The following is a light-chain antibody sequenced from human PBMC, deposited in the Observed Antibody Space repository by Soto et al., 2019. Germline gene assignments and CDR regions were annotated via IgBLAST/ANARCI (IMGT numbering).Light chain of an antibody. CDR3: QQYGDTPET. J-gene: IGKJ2*01. Sequence: EIVLTQSPATLSLSPGERVTVSCRASQAVSTSSFAWYQQKPGQAPRLLFYDDFSRATGVPDRFSVSGSGTDSTFTISRLEPEDFAVYFCQQYGDTPETFGQGTKLEIK. CDR2: DDF. CDR1: QAVSTSS. V-gene: IGKV3-20*01.